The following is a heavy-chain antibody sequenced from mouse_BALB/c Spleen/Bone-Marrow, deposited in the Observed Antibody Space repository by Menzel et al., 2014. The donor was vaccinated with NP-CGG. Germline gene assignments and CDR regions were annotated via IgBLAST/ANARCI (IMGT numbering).Heavy chain of an antibody. CDR1: GYTFTSYY. CDR3: TREGDSPFAY. CDR2: INPSNGGT. Sequence: QVQLKHSGAELVKPGASVKLSCKASGYTFTSYYMYWVKQRPGQGLEWIGEINPSNGGTNFNEKFKSKATLTVDKSSSTAYMQLSSLTSEDSAVYYYTREGDSPFAYWGQGTLVTVSA. V-gene: IGHV1S81*02. D-gene: IGHD2-13*01. J-gene: IGHJ3*01.